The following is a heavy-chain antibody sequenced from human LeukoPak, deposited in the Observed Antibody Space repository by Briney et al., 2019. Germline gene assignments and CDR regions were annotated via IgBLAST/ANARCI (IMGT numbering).Heavy chain of an antibody. CDR3: ARGGIAARRGYYYMDV. J-gene: IGHJ6*03. Sequence: GGSLRLSCAASGFTFSNYWMHWVRQAPGKGLVWVSLINSDGSSTIYADSVKGRFTISRDNAKNTLYLQMNSLRAEDTAVYYCARGGIAARRGYYYMDVWGKGTTVTVSS. CDR1: GFTFSNYW. V-gene: IGHV3-74*01. D-gene: IGHD6-6*01. CDR2: INSDGSST.